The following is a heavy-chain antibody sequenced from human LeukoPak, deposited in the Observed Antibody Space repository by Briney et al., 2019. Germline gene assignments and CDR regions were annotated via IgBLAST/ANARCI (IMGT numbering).Heavy chain of an antibody. D-gene: IGHD1-26*01. CDR2: INVDGTAE. CDR3: ARDLYRFAFDI. J-gene: IGHJ3*02. CDR1: GFSFSTIY. Sequence: GGSLRLSCAASGFSFSTIYMSWIRQTPGQGLEWVANINVDGTAEYYVDSVKGRFTISRDNAKNSLYLQMNSLRAEDTAVYYCARDLYRFAFDIWGQGTVVLVSS. V-gene: IGHV3-7*03.